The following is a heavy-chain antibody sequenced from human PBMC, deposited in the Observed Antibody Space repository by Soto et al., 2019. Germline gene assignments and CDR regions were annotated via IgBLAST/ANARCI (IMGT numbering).Heavy chain of an antibody. V-gene: IGHV4-59*02. CDR3: VRGTGWNWFDP. CDR1: GGSVSSYY. D-gene: IGHD6-19*01. Sequence: SETLSLTCTVSGGSVSSYYWSWIRQPPGKGLEWVGYIYYSGSTNYNPSLKSRITISPDTSKNQFSLQLSYVTPDDTAVYYCVRGTGWNWFDPWGQGTLVTVSS. J-gene: IGHJ5*02. CDR2: IYYSGST.